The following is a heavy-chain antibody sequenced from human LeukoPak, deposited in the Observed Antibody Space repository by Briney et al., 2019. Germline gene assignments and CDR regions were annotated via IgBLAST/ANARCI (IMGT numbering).Heavy chain of an antibody. V-gene: IGHV1-69*13. CDR2: IIPIFGTA. Sequence: SVKVSCKASGYTFTGYYMHWVRQAPGQGLEWMGGIIPIFGTANYAQKFQGRVTITADESTSTAYMELSSLRSEDTAVYYCARGIKTPFDYWGQGTLVTVSS. D-gene: IGHD2-15*01. CDR3: ARGIKTPFDY. J-gene: IGHJ4*02. CDR1: GYTFTGYY.